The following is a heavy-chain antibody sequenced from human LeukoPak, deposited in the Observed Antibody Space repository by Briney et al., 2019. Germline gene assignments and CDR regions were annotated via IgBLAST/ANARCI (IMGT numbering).Heavy chain of an antibody. V-gene: IGHV1-2*02. CDR2: INPNSGGT. Sequence: ASVKVSCKASGYTFTGYYVHWVRQAPGQGLEWMGWINPNSGGTNYAQKFQGRVTMTRDTSIRTAYMELSRLTSDETAIYYCARGEGAGLLWPGDPGLYYFDYWGQGTLVTVSS. CDR3: ARGEGAGLLWPGDPGLYYFDY. D-gene: IGHD3-10*01. J-gene: IGHJ4*02. CDR1: GYTFTGYY.